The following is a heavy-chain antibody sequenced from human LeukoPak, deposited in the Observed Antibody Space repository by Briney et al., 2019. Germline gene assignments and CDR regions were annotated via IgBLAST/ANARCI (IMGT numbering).Heavy chain of an antibody. CDR1: GFTFSSYG. Sequence: GGSLRLSCAASGFTFSSYGMHWVRQAPGKGLEWVAFIRYDGSNKYYADSVKGRFTISRDNSKNTLYLQMNSLRAEDTAVYYCAKDPTYCSGGSCYFDAFDIWGQGTMVTVSS. CDR3: AKDPTYCSGGSCYFDAFDI. J-gene: IGHJ3*02. CDR2: IRYDGSNK. V-gene: IGHV3-30*02. D-gene: IGHD2-15*01.